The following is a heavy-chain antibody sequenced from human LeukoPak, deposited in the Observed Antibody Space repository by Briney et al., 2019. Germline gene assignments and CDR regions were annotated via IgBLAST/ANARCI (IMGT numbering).Heavy chain of an antibody. V-gene: IGHV3-74*01. CDR1: GFTFSSYW. CDR3: ARESEWFGESLYRTNPFDY. CDR2: INSDGSST. Sequence: GGSLRLSCAASGFTFSSYWMHWVRQAPGKGLVWVSRINSDGSSTSYADSVKGRFTISRDNAKNTLYLQMNSLRAEDTAVYYCARESEWFGESLYRTNPFDYWGQGTLVTVSS. D-gene: IGHD3-10*01. J-gene: IGHJ4*02.